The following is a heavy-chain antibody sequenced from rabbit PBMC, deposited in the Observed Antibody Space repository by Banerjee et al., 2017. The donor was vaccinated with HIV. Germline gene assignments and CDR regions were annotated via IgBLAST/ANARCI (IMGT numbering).Heavy chain of an antibody. Sequence: QEQLEESGGGLVKPEGSLTLTCKASGFDLSNYYHMCWVRQAPGKGLEWIACINAGSSGSTYYASWTKGRFTISKTSSTTVTLQMTSLTDADTATYFCARDGSGAKFDLWGPGTLVTVS. J-gene: IGHJ4*01. CDR1: GFDLSNYYH. D-gene: IGHD3-1*01. CDR2: INAGSSGST. CDR3: ARDGSGAKFDL. V-gene: IGHV1S45*01.